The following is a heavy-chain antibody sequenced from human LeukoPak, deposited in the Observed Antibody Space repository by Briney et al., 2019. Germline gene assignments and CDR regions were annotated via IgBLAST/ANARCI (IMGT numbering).Heavy chain of an antibody. CDR2: IYSGGST. V-gene: IGHV3-66*01. Sequence: GGSLRLSCAASGFTVSSNYMSWVRQAPGKGLEWVSVIYSGGSTYYADSVKGRFTISRDDSKNTLYLQMNSLKTEDTAVYYCTTDRNFQLLWGQGTLVTVSS. D-gene: IGHD2-15*01. J-gene: IGHJ4*02. CDR3: TTDRNFQLL. CDR1: GFTVSSNY.